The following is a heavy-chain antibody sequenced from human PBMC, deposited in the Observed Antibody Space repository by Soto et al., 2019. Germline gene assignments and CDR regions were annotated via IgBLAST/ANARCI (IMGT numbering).Heavy chain of an antibody. D-gene: IGHD4-17*01. CDR3: AKEEFNDYGDYGNTDY. Sequence: GGSLRLSCAASGFTFSSYGMHWVRQAPGKGLEWVAVISYDGSNKYYADSVKGRFTISRDNSKNTLYLQMNSLRAEDTAVYCCAKEEFNDYGDYGNTDYWGQGTLVTVSS. V-gene: IGHV3-30*18. CDR1: GFTFSSYG. J-gene: IGHJ4*02. CDR2: ISYDGSNK.